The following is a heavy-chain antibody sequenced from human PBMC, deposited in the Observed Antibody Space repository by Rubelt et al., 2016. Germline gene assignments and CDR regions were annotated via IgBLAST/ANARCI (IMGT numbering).Heavy chain of an antibody. V-gene: IGHV3-7*05. CDR1: GFTFSTYW. Sequence: EVQLVESGGGLVQPGGSLRLSCAASGFTFSTYWMSWVRQAPGKGLEWVARIKHAGSEQYYVDSVKGRLTISRDNTKNSLYLQMNSVRAWETDVYYCARGGQRVADYWGQGTQVMVSS. J-gene: IGHJ4*02. CDR3: ARGGQRVADY. D-gene: IGHD6-6*01. CDR2: IKHAGSEQ.